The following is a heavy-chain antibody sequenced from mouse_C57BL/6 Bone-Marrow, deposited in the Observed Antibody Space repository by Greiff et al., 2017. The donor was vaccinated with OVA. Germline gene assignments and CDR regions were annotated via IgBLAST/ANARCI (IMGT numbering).Heavy chain of an antibody. CDR2: IYPRSGNT. J-gene: IGHJ2*01. D-gene: IGHD1-1*01. CDR3: GGFTTVVGDYFDY. CDR1: GYTFTSYG. Sequence: VQLQQSGAELARPGASVKLSCKASGYTFTSYGISWVKQRTGQGLEWIGEIYPRSGNTYYNEKFKGKATLTADKSSSTAYMGLRSLTSEDSTVYFCGGFTTVVGDYFDYWGQGTTLTVSS. V-gene: IGHV1-81*01.